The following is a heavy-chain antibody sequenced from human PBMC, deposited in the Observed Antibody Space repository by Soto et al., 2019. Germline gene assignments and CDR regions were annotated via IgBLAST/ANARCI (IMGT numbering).Heavy chain of an antibody. CDR1: GYTLTELS. CDR3: ARDLGLVDTAIRDLFF. D-gene: IGHD5-18*01. J-gene: IGHJ4*02. Sequence: ASVKVSCKVSGYTLTELSMHWVRQAPGKGLEWMGGFDPEDGETIYAQKFQGRVTMTEDTSTDTTYMELNSLTSEDTAVYYCARDLGLVDTAIRDLFFWGQGPLVTVS. V-gene: IGHV1-24*01. CDR2: FDPEDGET.